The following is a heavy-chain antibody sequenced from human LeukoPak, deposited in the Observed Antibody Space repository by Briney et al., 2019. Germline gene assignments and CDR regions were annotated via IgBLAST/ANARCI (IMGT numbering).Heavy chain of an antibody. CDR1: GFTFSSYS. V-gene: IGHV3-21*01. D-gene: IGHD6-13*01. CDR3: ARGLYAAAGYYFDY. CDR2: ISSSSSYI. Sequence: PGGSLRLSCAASGFTFSSYSLNWVRQAPGKGLDWVSSISSSSSYIYYADSVKGRFTISRDNAKNSLYLQMNSLRAEDTAVYYCARGLYAAAGYYFDYWGQGTLVTVSS. J-gene: IGHJ4*02.